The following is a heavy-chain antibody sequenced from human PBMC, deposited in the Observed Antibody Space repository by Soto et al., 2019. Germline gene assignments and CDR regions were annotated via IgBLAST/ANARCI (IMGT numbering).Heavy chain of an antibody. CDR1: GGSISSGGYY. CDR3: ARGPLEPAAPDY. Sequence: SETLSLTCTVSGGSISSGGYYWSWIRQHPGKGLEWIGYIYYSGSTYYNPSLKSRVTISVDTSKNQFSLKLSSVTAADTAVYYCARGPLEPAAPDYWGQGTLVTVSS. V-gene: IGHV4-31*03. J-gene: IGHJ4*02. D-gene: IGHD2-2*01. CDR2: IYYSGST.